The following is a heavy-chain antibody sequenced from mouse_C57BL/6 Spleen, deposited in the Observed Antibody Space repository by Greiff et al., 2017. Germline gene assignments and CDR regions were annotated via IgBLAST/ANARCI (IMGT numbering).Heavy chain of an antibody. CDR1: GYTFTSYW. CDR3: ARHAMDY. Sequence: VQLQESGAELVRPGSSVKLSCKASGYTFTSYWMHWVKQRPIQGLEWIGNIDPSDSETHYNQKFKDKATLTVDKSSSTAYMQLSSLTSEDSAVYYCARHAMDYWGQGTSVTVSS. J-gene: IGHJ4*01. V-gene: IGHV1-52*01. CDR2: IDPSDSET.